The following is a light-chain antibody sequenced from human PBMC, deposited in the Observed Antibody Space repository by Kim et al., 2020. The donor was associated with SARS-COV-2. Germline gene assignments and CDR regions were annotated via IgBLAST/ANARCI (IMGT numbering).Light chain of an antibody. CDR2: AAS. CDR3: QKYDSAPYT. Sequence: SASVGDRFPPTCRASQDISNYLAWYQQKPGKVPELLIFAASALQSGVPSRFSGSGSGTDFTLTISSLQPEDVATYYCQKYDSAPYTLGQGTKLEI. J-gene: IGKJ2*01. V-gene: IGKV1-27*01. CDR1: QDISNY.